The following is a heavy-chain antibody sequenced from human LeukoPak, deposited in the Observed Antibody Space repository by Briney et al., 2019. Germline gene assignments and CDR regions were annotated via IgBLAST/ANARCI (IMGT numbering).Heavy chain of an antibody. CDR3: ARMKNWGLWDY. Sequence: PGGSLRLSCAASGFTFSNYWMSWVRQVPGRGVEWVANIKEEVSEKYYADSVKGRFTISRDNAKNSLHLQMNSLRVEDTALYYCARMKNWGLWDYWGQGTLVTVSS. CDR2: IKEEVSEK. CDR1: GFTFSNYW. J-gene: IGHJ4*02. D-gene: IGHD7-27*01. V-gene: IGHV3-7*01.